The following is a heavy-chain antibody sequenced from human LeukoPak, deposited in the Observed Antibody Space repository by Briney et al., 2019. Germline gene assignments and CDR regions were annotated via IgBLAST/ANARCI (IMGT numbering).Heavy chain of an antibody. Sequence: GGSLRLSCAASGFTYDDYAMHWVRQAPGKGLEWVSGIGWNSGSIGYADSVKGRFTISRDNAKNSLYLQMNSLRAEDTALYYCAKAGGGYYDSSGYLDYWGQGTLVTVSS. J-gene: IGHJ4*02. V-gene: IGHV3-9*01. CDR2: IGWNSGSI. CDR3: AKAGGGYYDSSGYLDY. CDR1: GFTYDDYA. D-gene: IGHD3-22*01.